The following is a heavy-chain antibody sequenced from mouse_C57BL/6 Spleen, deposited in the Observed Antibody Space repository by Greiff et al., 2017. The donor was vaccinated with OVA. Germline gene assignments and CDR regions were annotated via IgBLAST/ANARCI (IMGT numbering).Heavy chain of an antibody. Sequence: EVKLVESEGGLVQPGSSMKLSCTASGFTFSDYYMAWVRQVPEKGLEWVANINYDGSSTYYLDSLKSRFIISRDNAKNILYLQMSSLKSEDTATYYCAREYGNSGYFDVWGTGTTVTVSS. CDR3: AREYGNSGYFDV. CDR1: GFTFSDYY. V-gene: IGHV5-16*01. J-gene: IGHJ1*03. CDR2: INYDGSST. D-gene: IGHD2-10*02.